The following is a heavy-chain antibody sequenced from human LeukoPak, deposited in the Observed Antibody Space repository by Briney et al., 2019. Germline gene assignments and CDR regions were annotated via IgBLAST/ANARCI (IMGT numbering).Heavy chain of an antibody. J-gene: IGHJ4*02. V-gene: IGHV3-11*01. CDR2: ISSSGSTI. CDR1: GFTFSDYY. CDR3: ARLPYYDILTGYYFVGHTEYYFDY. Sequence: GGSLRLSCAASGFTFSDYYMSWIRQAPGKGLEWVSYISSSGSTIYYADSVKGRFTISRDNAKNSLYLQMNSLRAEDTAVYYCARLPYYDILTGYYFVGHTEYYFDYWGQGTLVTVSS. D-gene: IGHD3-9*01.